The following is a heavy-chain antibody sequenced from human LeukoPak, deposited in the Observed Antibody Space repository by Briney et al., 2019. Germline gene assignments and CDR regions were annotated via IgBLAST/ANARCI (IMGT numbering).Heavy chain of an antibody. CDR2: ISAYNGNT. J-gene: IGHJ3*02. Sequence: ASVKVSCKASGYTFTSYGISWVRQAPGQGLEWMGWISAYNGNTNYAQKLQGRVTMTTDTSTSTAYMELRSLRSDDTAVYYCARDLGYYDFWSGYYNAFDIWGQGTMDTVSS. D-gene: IGHD3-3*01. V-gene: IGHV1-18*01. CDR3: ARDLGYYDFWSGYYNAFDI. CDR1: GYTFTSYG.